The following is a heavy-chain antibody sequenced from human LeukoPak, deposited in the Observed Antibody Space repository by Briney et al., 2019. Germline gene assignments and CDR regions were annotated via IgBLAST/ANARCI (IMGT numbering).Heavy chain of an antibody. J-gene: IGHJ4*02. V-gene: IGHV3-23*01. CDR1: GFTFSSYA. D-gene: IGHD2-15*01. Sequence: GGSLRLSCAASGFTFSSYAMSWVRQAPEKGLEWVSAISGSGDSTYYADSVKGRFTISRDNSKNTLNLQMNSPRAEDTAVYYCAKGVVVVAATLYYFDYWGQGTLVTVSS. CDR3: AKGVVVVAATLYYFDY. CDR2: ISGSGDST.